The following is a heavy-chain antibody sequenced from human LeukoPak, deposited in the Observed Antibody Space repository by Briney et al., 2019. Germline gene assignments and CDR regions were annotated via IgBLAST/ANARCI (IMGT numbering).Heavy chain of an antibody. D-gene: IGHD3-16*01. CDR1: GGSISSGGYS. V-gene: IGHV4-30-2*01. Sequence: SQTLSLTCAVSGGSISSGGYSWSWIRQPPGKGLEWVGYIYHSGSTYYNPSLKSRVTISVDRSKNQFSLKLSSVTAADTVVYYCARAGQLGYDWFGGLGYWGQGTLVTVSS. J-gene: IGHJ4*02. CDR3: ARAGQLGYDWFGGLGY. CDR2: IYHSGST.